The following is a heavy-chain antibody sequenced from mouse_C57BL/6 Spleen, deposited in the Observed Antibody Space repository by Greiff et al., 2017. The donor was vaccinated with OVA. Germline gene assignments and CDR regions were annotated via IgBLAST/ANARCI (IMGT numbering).Heavy chain of an antibody. CDR3: ARRSPYYSNYAGAMDY. D-gene: IGHD2-5*01. Sequence: QVQLKESGAELARPGASVKMSCKASGYTFTSYTMHWVKQRPGQGLEWIGYINPSSGYTKYNQKLKDKATLTADKSSSTAYMQLSSLTSEDSAVYYCARRSPYYSNYAGAMDYWGQGTSVTVSS. J-gene: IGHJ4*01. V-gene: IGHV1-4*01. CDR2: INPSSGYT. CDR1: GYTFTSYT.